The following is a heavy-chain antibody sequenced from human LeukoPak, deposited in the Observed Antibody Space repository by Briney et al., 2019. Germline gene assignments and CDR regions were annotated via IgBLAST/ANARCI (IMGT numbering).Heavy chain of an antibody. CDR2: ISSSSSYI. Sequence: GGCLRLSCAASGFTFSSYSMNWGRQAPGKWLEWVSSISSSSSYIYYADSVKGRFTISRDNAKNSLYLQMNSLRAEDTAVYYCARKTVAGIGFDIWGQGTTVTVSS. J-gene: IGHJ3*02. CDR3: ARKTVAGIGFDI. D-gene: IGHD6-19*01. CDR1: GFTFSSYS. V-gene: IGHV3-21*01.